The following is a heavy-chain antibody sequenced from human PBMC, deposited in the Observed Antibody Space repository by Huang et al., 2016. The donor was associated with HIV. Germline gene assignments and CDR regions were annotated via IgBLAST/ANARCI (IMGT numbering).Heavy chain of an antibody. J-gene: IGHJ6*02. V-gene: IGHV3-53*01. CDR2: ICSGGRR. D-gene: IGHD6-13*01. CDR3: ARGAESSWYGNYYYGMDV. CDR1: GFTVSDNY. Sequence: EVQLVESGGALIQPGGSLRLSCAGSGFTVSDNYITWVRQAPGKGLEWVSVICSGGRRYYADAVRGRFTVSRDNSKNILYLQMNNLRADDTAVYYCARGAESSWYGNYYYGMDVWGPGTTVTVS.